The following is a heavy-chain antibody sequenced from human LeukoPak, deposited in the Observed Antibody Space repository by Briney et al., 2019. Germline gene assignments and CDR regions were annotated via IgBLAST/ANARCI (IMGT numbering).Heavy chain of an antibody. CDR2: IYYDGDT. V-gene: IGHV4-39*02. Sequence: SETLSLTCTVSGGSISSSTSYWGWIRQPPGKGLESIGTIYYDGDTYYDSSLESRVTISVDTSKSHFSLKLRSVTATDTAVYYCVRHISMESCGGDCYSGGYDYWGQGTLVTVSS. CDR3: VRHISMESCGGDCYSGGYDY. J-gene: IGHJ4*02. D-gene: IGHD2-21*02. CDR1: GGSISSSTSY.